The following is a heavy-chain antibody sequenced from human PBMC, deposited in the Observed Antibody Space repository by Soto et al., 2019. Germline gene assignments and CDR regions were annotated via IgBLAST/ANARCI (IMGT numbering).Heavy chain of an antibody. D-gene: IGHD2-2*01. Sequence: SETLSLTCAVYGGSFSGYYWSWIRQPPGKGLEWIGEINHSGSTNYNPSLKSRVTISIDTSKNQFSLKLSSVTAADTAVYYCASRLYCSSTTCHIIWNYWGQGTLVTVSS. J-gene: IGHJ4*02. CDR3: ASRLYCSSTTCHIIWNY. CDR1: GGSFSGYY. CDR2: INHSGST. V-gene: IGHV4-34*01.